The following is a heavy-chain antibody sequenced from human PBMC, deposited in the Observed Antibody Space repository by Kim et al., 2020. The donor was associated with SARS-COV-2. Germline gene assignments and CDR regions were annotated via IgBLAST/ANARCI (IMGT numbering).Heavy chain of an antibody. CDR3: ARDGVQGSYNPGWFDP. CDR1: GYTFTSYA. CDR2: INAGNGNT. D-gene: IGHD3-10*01. Sequence: ASVKVSCKASGYTFTSYAMHWVRQAPGQRLEWMGWINAGNGNTKYSQKFQGRVTITRDTSASTAYMELSSLRSEDTAVYYCARDGVQGSYNPGWFDPWGQGTLVTVSS. J-gene: IGHJ5*02. V-gene: IGHV1-3*01.